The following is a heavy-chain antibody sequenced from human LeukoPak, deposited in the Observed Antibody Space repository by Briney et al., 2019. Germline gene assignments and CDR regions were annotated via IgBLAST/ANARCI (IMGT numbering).Heavy chain of an antibody. V-gene: IGHV3-23*01. J-gene: IGHJ4*02. CDR1: GFTFSSYA. CDR3: AKGGSGTYYGIDY. D-gene: IGHD1-26*01. Sequence: GGSLRLSCAASGFTFSSYAMTWVRQAPGKGLEWVSAISGSGSSTYYADSVKGRFTISRDNSKNTLYLQINSLRAEDTAVYYCAKGGSGTYYGIDYWGQGTLVTVSS. CDR2: ISGSGSST.